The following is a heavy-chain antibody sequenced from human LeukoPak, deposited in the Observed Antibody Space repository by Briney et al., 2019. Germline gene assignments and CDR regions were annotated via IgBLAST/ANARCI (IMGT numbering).Heavy chain of an antibody. D-gene: IGHD4-17*01. Sequence: SETLSLTCTVSGGSISSSTYYWGWIRQPPGKGLEWIGSIYYSGSTYYNPSLKSRVTISVDTSKNQFSLKLRSVTAADTAVYYCARVPPLDYGDYGVWYFDLWGRGTLVTVSS. V-gene: IGHV4-39*01. CDR3: ARVPPLDYGDYGVWYFDL. CDR2: IYYSGST. J-gene: IGHJ2*01. CDR1: GGSISSSTYY.